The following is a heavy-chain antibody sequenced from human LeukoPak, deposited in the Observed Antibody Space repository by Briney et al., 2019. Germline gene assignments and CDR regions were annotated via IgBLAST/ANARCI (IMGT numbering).Heavy chain of an antibody. CDR3: ARDVAYYGSGSYYDNWFDP. CDR2: INPNSGGT. D-gene: IGHD3-10*01. V-gene: IGHV1-2*02. Sequence: ASVKASCKASGYTFTGYYMHWVRQAPGQGLEWMGWINPNSGGTNYAQKFQGRVTMTRDTSISTAYMELSRLRSDDTAVYYCARDVAYYGSGSYYDNWFDPWGQGTLVTVSS. J-gene: IGHJ5*02. CDR1: GYTFTGYY.